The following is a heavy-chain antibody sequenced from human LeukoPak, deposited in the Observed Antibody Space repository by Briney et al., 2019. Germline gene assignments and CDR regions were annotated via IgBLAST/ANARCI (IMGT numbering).Heavy chain of an antibody. V-gene: IGHV4-31*03. D-gene: IGHD1-7*01. CDR2: IYYSGST. J-gene: IGHJ4*02. Sequence: SQTLSLTCTVSGGSISSGGYYWSWIRQHPGKGLEWIGYIYYSGSTYYNPSLKSRVTISVDTSKNQFSLNLSSVTVADTAVYYCAREVTGTARYYFEYWGQGTLVTVSS. CDR3: AREVTGTARYYFEY. CDR1: GGSISSGGYY.